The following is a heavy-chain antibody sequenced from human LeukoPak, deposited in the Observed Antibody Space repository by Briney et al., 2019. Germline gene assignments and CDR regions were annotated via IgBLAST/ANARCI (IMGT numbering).Heavy chain of an antibody. D-gene: IGHD2-2*01. CDR1: GGSFSGYN. CDR3: ARVKVVVVPAAMDY. V-gene: IGHV4-34*01. CDR2: INHSGST. J-gene: IGHJ4*02. Sequence: SETLSLTCAVYGGSFSGYNWSWIRQPPGKGLEWIGEINHSGSTNYNPSLKSRVTISVDTSKNQFFLKLSSVTAADTAVYYCARVKVVVVPAAMDYWGQGTLVTVSS.